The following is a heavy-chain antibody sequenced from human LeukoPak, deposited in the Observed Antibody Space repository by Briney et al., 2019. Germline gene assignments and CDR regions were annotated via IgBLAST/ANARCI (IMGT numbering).Heavy chain of an antibody. J-gene: IGHJ4*02. CDR1: GFALSRYW. CDR2: IKRDGSDT. V-gene: IGHV3-7*01. CDR3: ARDANYYDSRGENYFNC. D-gene: IGHD3-22*01. Sequence: PGESLRLSCAASGFALSRYWMSWVRQAPGKGLEGVANIKRDGSDTYYVDSVKGRFTISTDNAKNSLYLQLNSLRAEDTAVYYCARDANYYDSRGENYFNCWGQGTLVTVSS.